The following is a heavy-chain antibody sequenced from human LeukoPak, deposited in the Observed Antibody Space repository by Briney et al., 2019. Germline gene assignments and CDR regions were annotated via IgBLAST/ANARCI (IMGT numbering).Heavy chain of an antibody. J-gene: IGHJ6*02. CDR3: TRDGCSSTSCYAYYYYGMDV. Sequence: GGSLRLSCTASGFTFGDYAMGWVRQAPGKGLEWVGFIRSKAYGGTTEYAASVKGRFTISRDDSKSIAYLQMNSLKTEDTAAYYCTRDGCSSTSCYAYYYYGMDVWGQGTTVTVSS. D-gene: IGHD2-2*01. CDR2: IRSKAYGGTT. CDR1: GFTFGDYA. V-gene: IGHV3-49*04.